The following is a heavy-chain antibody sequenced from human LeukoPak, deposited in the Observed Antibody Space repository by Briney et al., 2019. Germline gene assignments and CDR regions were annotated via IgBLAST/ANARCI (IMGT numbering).Heavy chain of an antibody. D-gene: IGHD1-1*01. J-gene: IGHJ4*02. CDR2: IFNNGNN. V-gene: IGHV4-59*01. Sequence: PSETLSLTCTVSGGTPNTYYWTWIRQAPGKRLEWIGYIFNNGNNKYNPSLKRRVTISVDTSKNQFSLKLSSVTAADTALYYCARVNDGYALEYWGQGNMVTVYS. CDR1: GGTPNTYY. CDR3: ARVNDGYALEY.